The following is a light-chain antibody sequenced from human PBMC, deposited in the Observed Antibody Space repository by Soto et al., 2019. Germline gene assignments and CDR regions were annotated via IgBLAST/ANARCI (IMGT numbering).Light chain of an antibody. CDR3: SSYASGSTLV. CDR2: DVS. Sequence: QSVLTQPASVSGSPGQSITISCTGTSSDVGFYDYVSWYQQHPGKAPKLMIYDVSYRPSGVSNRFSGSKSGNTASLTVSGIQTEDEADYYCSSYASGSTLVFGGGTKLNVL. V-gene: IGLV2-14*01. CDR1: SSDVGFYDY. J-gene: IGLJ2*01.